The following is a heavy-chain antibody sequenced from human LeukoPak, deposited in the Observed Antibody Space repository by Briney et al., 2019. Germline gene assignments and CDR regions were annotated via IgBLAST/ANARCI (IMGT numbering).Heavy chain of an antibody. J-gene: IGHJ4*02. CDR1: GFTFSNNW. V-gene: IGHV3-74*01. CDR3: VRDGVGAPPFDY. CDR2: IKGDGGST. Sequence: GGSLRLSCAASGFTFSNNWMHWVRQAPGKGLVWVSRIKGDGGSTDYADSVKGRFTISRDNAKNTLLLQMNSLRAEDTAVYYCVRDGVGAPPFDYWGQGVLVTVSS. D-gene: IGHD1-26*01.